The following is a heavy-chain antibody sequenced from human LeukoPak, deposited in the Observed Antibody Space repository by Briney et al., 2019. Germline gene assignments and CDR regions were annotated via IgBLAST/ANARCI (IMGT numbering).Heavy chain of an antibody. D-gene: IGHD4-23*01. CDR1: GYTFTSYD. CDR2: MNPNSGNT. V-gene: IGHV1-8*01. CDR3: ARGARWGDHGRFDY. Sequence: ASVKVSCKASGYTFTSYDINWVRQATGQGLEWMGWMNPNSGNTGYAQKFQGRVTMTRTTSISTAYMEPSSLRSEDTAVYYCARGARWGDHGRFDYWGQGTLVTVSS. J-gene: IGHJ4*02.